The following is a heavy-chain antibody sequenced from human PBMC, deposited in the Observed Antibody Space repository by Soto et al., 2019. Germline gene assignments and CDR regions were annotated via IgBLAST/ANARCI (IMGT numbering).Heavy chain of an antibody. V-gene: IGHV3-48*01. D-gene: IGHD3-16*01. J-gene: IGHJ3*02. CDR1: GFTFSSYS. Sequence: EVQLVESGGGLVQPGGSLRLSCAASGFTFSSYSMNWVRQAPGKGLEWVSYISSSSSTIYYADCVKGRFTISRDNSRNLLCLQMNSLRTEDMAVYYRGSSEGYNYIWGNERVAGAFAIWGQGTMVTVSS. CDR2: ISSSSSTI. CDR3: GSSEGYNYIWGNERVAGAFAI.